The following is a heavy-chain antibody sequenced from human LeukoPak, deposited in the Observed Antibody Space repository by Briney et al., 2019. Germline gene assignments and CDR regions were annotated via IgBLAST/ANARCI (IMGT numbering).Heavy chain of an antibody. V-gene: IGHV1-2*04. CDR3: ATGGPQTSGEKRGLDY. D-gene: IGHD6-25*01. Sequence: ASVTVSCKASGYRFTDFSIYWVGQAPGQGLEWMGWFNPNTGDAKYAEKFQGWITMTSDTSIKTAYMEIRSLKSDDTAIYYCATGGPQTSGEKRGLDYWGQGTLVTVSS. CDR2: FNPNTGDA. J-gene: IGHJ4*02. CDR1: GYRFTDFS.